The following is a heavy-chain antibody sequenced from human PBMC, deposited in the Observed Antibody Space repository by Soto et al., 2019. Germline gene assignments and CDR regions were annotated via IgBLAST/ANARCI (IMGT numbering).Heavy chain of an antibody. CDR3: AKDRILGYCSGGSCYSGDGMDV. CDR2: ISWDGGST. J-gene: IGHJ6*02. D-gene: IGHD2-15*01. Sequence: GGSLRLSCAASGFTFDDYTMHWVRQAPGKGLEWVSLISWDGGSTYYADSVKGRFTISRDNSKNSLYLQMNSLRTEDNALYYCAKDRILGYCSGGSCYSGDGMDVWGQGTTVTVSS. CDR1: GFTFDDYT. V-gene: IGHV3-43*01.